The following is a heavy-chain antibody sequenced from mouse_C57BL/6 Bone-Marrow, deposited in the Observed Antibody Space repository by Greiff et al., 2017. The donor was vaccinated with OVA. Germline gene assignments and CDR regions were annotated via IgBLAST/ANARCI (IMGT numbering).Heavy chain of an antibody. J-gene: IGHJ2*01. CDR1: GFTFSSYA. CDR2: ISSGGDYI. CDR3: TRDPGSLFDY. Sequence: EVKLMESGEGLVKPGGSLKLSCAASGFTFSSYAMSWVRQTPEKRLEWVAYISSGGDYIYYADTVKGRFTISRDNARNTLYLQMSSLKSEDTAMYYCTRDPGSLFDYWGQGTTLTVSS. V-gene: IGHV5-9-1*02. D-gene: IGHD1-1*01.